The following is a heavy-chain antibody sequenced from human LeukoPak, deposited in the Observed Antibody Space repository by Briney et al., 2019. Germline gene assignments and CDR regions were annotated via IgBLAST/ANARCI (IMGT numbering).Heavy chain of an antibody. CDR1: GFTFSSYW. J-gene: IGHJ4*02. CDR2: IKQDGSEK. CDR3: ARSFDGSGYSGYDLDY. D-gene: IGHD5-12*01. Sequence: GGSLRLSCAASGFTFSSYWMSWVRQAPGKGLEWVANIKQDGSEKYYVDSVKGRFTISRDNAKNSLYLQMSSLRAEDTAVYYCARSFDGSGYSGYDLDYWGQGTLVTVSS. V-gene: IGHV3-7*01.